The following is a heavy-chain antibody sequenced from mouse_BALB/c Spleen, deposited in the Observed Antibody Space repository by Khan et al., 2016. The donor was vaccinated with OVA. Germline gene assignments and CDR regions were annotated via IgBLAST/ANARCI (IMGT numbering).Heavy chain of an antibody. CDR1: GFTFSTYG. CDR2: VSTGGSYT. V-gene: IGHV5-6*01. D-gene: IGHD1-1*01. J-gene: IGHJ3*01. Sequence: EVELVESGGDLVKPGGSLKLSCAASGFTFSTYGMSWVRQAPDKRLEWVATVSTGGSYTYYPDGVKGRFTISRDNAKNTLYLQMSGLRSEDTAMFYGTRLAYYYDSEGFAYWGQGTLVTVSA. CDR3: TRLAYYYDSEGFAY.